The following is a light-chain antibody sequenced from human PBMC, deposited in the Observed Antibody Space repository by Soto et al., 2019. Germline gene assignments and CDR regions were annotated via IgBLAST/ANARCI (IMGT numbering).Light chain of an antibody. J-gene: IGKJ3*01. CDR3: MHSLQTPLT. CDR1: QSLLYSNGYNY. Sequence: DIVMTQSPLSLAVTPGEPASISCRSSQSLLYSNGYNYLDWYLQKPGQSPQLLNYFGSNRASGVPNRFSCRGSGTDSTPTISSVEPEDVGVYYCMHSLQTPLTFGPGTKVDVK. CDR2: FGS. V-gene: IGKV2-28*01.